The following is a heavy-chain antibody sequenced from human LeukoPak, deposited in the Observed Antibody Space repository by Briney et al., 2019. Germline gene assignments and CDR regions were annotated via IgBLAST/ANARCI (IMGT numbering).Heavy chain of an antibody. CDR3: ARDLRYYGSGGYAFDI. CDR1: GFTFSSYS. CDR2: ISSSSSYI. V-gene: IGHV3-21*01. Sequence: GRSLRLSCAASGFTFSSYSMNWVRQAPGKGLEWVSSISSSSSYIYYADSVKGRFTISRDNAKNSLYLQMNSLRAEDTAVYYCARDLRYYGSGGYAFDIWGQGTMVTVSS. J-gene: IGHJ3*02. D-gene: IGHD3-10*01.